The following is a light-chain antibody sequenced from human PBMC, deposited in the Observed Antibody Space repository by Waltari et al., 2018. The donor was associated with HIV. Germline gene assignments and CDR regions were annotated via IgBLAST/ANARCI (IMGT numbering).Light chain of an antibody. V-gene: IGKV3-15*01. J-gene: IGKJ1*01. CDR3: QHYNNWLTWT. Sequence: EIVMTQSPATLSVSPGETAILSCRASQRVGINVAWYQQKPGQAPRLLMSAASTRATGTPARFSGSGSGTDFTLTISSLQSEDFAVYYCQHYNNWLTWTFG. CDR2: AAS. CDR1: QRVGIN.